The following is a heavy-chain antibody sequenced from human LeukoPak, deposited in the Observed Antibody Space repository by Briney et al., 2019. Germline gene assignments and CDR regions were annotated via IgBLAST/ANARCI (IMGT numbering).Heavy chain of an antibody. CDR3: ATKNRDFWSGYPTDYYYYGMDV. CDR2: FDPEDGEA. Sequence: ASVKVSCKVSGYTLTELSMHWVRQAPGKGLGWMGGFDPEDGEAIYAQKFQGRVTMTEDTSTDTAYMELSSLRSEDTAVYYCATKNRDFWSGYPTDYYYYGMDVWGQGTTVTVSS. CDR1: GYTLTELS. V-gene: IGHV1-24*01. D-gene: IGHD3-3*01. J-gene: IGHJ6*02.